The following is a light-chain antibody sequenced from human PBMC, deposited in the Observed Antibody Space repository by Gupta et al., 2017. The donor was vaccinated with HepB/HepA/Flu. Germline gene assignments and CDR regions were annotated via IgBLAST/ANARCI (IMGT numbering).Light chain of an antibody. J-gene: IGKJ4*01. Sequence: DIQMTQSPATLSASVGERVTITCRASQNVINWLAWYQQKPGKAPNLLIYKASNRASGIPARFSGSGSGIDFTLTISSLQPDDFAAYYCQHRNNWPRTFGEGTKVEI. V-gene: IGKV1-5*03. CDR2: KAS. CDR3: QHRNNWPRT. CDR1: QNVINW.